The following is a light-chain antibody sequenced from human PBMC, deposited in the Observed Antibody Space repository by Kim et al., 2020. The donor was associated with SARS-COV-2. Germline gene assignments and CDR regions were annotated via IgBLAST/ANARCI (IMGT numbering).Light chain of an antibody. CDR3: SSHTTSRPYV. CDR2: DVR. J-gene: IGLJ1*01. CDR1: SRIVVYYNY. Sequence: GPTITISWTGNSRIVVYYNYVAWNQQHPGNAPKLSMYDVRGRASGVSNRFSGSQSGNTASLSISRLQAEDEADYYCSSHTTSRPYVFGSGTKGTVL. V-gene: IGLV2-14*03.